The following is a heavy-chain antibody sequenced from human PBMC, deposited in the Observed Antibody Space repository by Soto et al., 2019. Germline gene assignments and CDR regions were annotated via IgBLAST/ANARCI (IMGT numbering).Heavy chain of an antibody. CDR1: GYSFTSYW. CDR3: ARHAPYCSSTSCYPSGAFDI. Sequence: GESLKISCKGSGYSFTSYWIGWVRQMPGKGLEWMGIIYPGDSDTRYSPSFQGQVTISADKSISTAYLQWSSLKASDTAMYYCARHAPYCSSTSCYPSGAFDIWGQGTMVTVSS. J-gene: IGHJ3*02. CDR2: IYPGDSDT. V-gene: IGHV5-51*01. D-gene: IGHD2-2*01.